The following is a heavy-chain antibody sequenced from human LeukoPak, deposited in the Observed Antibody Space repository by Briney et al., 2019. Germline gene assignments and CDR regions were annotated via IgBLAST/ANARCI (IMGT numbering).Heavy chain of an antibody. Sequence: SETLSLTCTVSGGSISSYYWSWIRQPPGEGLEWIGEINHSGSTNYNPSLKSRVTISVDTSKNQFSLKLSSVTAADTAVYYCARGIYYYYGMDVWGQGTTVTVSS. CDR2: INHSGST. CDR1: GGSISSYY. J-gene: IGHJ6*02. CDR3: ARGIYYYYGMDV. V-gene: IGHV4-34*01.